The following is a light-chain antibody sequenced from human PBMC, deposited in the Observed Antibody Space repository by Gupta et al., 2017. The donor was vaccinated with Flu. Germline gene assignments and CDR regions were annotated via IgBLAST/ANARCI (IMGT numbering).Light chain of an antibody. CDR2: QAS. CDR3: QQYSSYSAYS. CDR1: QSINNW. Sequence: STLSASVGDRVTITCRASQSINNWLAWYQQKPGKAPKLLIYQASVLESGVPSRFSGSGSGTEFTLTISCLQADDFAAYYCQQYSSYSAYSFGQGTKVEIK. J-gene: IGKJ2*03. V-gene: IGKV1-5*03.